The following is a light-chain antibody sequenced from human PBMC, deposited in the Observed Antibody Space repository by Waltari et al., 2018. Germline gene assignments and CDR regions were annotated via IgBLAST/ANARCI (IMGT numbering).Light chain of an antibody. CDR3: QQYDISPLT. J-gene: IGKJ4*02. CDR1: QTVRTTY. V-gene: IGKV3-20*01. Sequence: EIVLTQSPGTLSLSPVDRATLSCSASQTVRTTYLAWYQQKPSQDPTLLIHGASSRATGLPDRFTGSGSVTDFSLTISSLEPEDFAVYYCQQYDISPLTFGGGTKVEIK. CDR2: GAS.